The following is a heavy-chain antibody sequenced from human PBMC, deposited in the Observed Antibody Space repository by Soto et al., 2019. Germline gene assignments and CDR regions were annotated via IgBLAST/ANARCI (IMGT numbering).Heavy chain of an antibody. Sequence: PSETLSLTCAVYGGSFSGYYWSWIRQPPGKGLEWIGEINHSGSNNYNPSLKSRVTISVDKSKNQFSLKLSSVTAADTAVYYCARAYYDSSGYYSAFDYWGQGTLVTVSS. V-gene: IGHV4-34*01. CDR1: GGSFSGYY. J-gene: IGHJ4*02. CDR3: ARAYYDSSGYYSAFDY. CDR2: INHSGSN. D-gene: IGHD3-22*01.